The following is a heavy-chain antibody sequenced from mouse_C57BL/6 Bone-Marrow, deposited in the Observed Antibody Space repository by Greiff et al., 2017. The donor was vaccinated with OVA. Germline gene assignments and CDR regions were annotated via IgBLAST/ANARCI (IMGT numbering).Heavy chain of an antibody. V-gene: IGHV14-4*01. CDR1: GFNIKDDY. Sequence: VQLQQSGAELVRPGASVKLSCTASGFNIKDDYMHWVKQSPEQGLEWIGWIDPENGDTEYASKFQGKATITADTSSNTAYLQLSSLTSEDTAVYYCTGYGNYDPYFDYWGQGTTLTVSS. CDR3: TGYGNYDPYFDY. D-gene: IGHD2-10*02. J-gene: IGHJ2*01. CDR2: IDPENGDT.